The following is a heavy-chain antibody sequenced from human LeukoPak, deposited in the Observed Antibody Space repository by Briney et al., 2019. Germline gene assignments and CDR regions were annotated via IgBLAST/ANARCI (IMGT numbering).Heavy chain of an antibody. J-gene: IGHJ4*02. CDR2: IKSKADGGTT. CDR3: TTDLDPEFPVDY. CDR1: GFTFSSYG. D-gene: IGHD2-21*01. V-gene: IGHV3-15*01. Sequence: GGSLRLSCAASGFTFSSYGMHWVRQAPGKGLEWVGRIKSKADGGTTDYAAPVKGRFTISRDDSKNTLYLQMNSLKTEDTAVYYCTTDLDPEFPVDYWGQGTLVTVSS.